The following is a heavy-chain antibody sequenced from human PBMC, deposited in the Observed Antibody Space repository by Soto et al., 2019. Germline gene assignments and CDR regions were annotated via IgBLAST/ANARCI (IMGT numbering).Heavy chain of an antibody. J-gene: IGHJ5*02. CDR1: GGSISSGDYY. D-gene: IGHD2-2*01. Sequence: SETLSLTCTVSGGSISSGDYYWSWIRQPPGKGLEWIGYIYYSGITYYNPSLKSRVTISVDTSKNQFSLKLSSVTAADTAVYYCARGGVVPAAPDNNWFDPWGQGTLVTVSS. CDR2: IYYSGIT. V-gene: IGHV4-30-4*01. CDR3: ARGGVVPAAPDNNWFDP.